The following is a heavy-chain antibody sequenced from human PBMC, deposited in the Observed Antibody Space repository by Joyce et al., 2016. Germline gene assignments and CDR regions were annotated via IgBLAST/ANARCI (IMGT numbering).Heavy chain of an antibody. CDR2: ISRSISTI. J-gene: IGHJ4*02. V-gene: IGHV3-48*01. CDR3: ARDRGGLIPRTYYFDY. Sequence: EVQLVESGGGLVQPGGSLRVSCAASGLTFSSYNMNWVRQAPGKGLEWVSDISRSISTIYDADSVKGRFTVSRDNAKNSLYLQMNSLRAEDTAVYYCARDRGGLIPRTYYFDYWGQGTLVTVSS. CDR1: GLTFSSYN. D-gene: IGHD2-21*01.